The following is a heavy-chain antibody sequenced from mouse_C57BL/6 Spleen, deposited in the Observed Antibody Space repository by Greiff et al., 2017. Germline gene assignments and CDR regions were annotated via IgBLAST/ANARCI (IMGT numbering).Heavy chain of an antibody. J-gene: IGHJ2*01. V-gene: IGHV5-17*01. CDR3: ASAYDGYYFDY. CDR1: GFTFSDYG. CDR2: ISSGSSTI. D-gene: IGHD2-3*01. Sequence: DVKLVESGGGLVKPGGSLKLSCAASGFTFSDYGMHWVRQAPEKGLEWVAYISSGSSTIYYADTVKGRFTISRDNAKNTRFLQMTSLRSEDTAMYYCASAYDGYYFDYWGQGTTLTVSS.